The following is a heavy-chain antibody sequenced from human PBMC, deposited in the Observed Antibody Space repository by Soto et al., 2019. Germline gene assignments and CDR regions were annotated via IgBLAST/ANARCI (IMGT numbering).Heavy chain of an antibody. V-gene: IGHV6-1*01. J-gene: IGHJ6*02. CDR2: TYYRSKWYN. CDR3: ARGRYDFWSSSPLLNGMDV. Sequence: SQTLSLTCVISGDSVSSNSAAWNWIRQSPSRGLEWLGRTYYRSKWYNDYAVSVKSRITINPDTSKNQFSLQLNSVTPEDTAVYYCARGRYDFWSSSPLLNGMDVWGQGTTVTVSS. CDR1: GDSVSSNSAA. D-gene: IGHD3-3*01.